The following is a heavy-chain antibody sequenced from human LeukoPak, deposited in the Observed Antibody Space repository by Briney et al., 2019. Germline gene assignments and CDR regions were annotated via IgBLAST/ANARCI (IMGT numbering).Heavy chain of an antibody. CDR2: ISSSGSTI. Sequence: GGSLRLSCAASGFTFSDYYMSWIRQAPGKGLEWVSYISSSGSTIYYADSVKGRFTISRDNAKNSLYLQMNSLRAEDTAVYYCARDRGYYDYVWGSYRYAYFDYWGQGTLVTVSS. D-gene: IGHD3-16*02. J-gene: IGHJ4*02. CDR1: GFTFSDYY. V-gene: IGHV3-11*04. CDR3: ARDRGYYDYVWGSYRYAYFDY.